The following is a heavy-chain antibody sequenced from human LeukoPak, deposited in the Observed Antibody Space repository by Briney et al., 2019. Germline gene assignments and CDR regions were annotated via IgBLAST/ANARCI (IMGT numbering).Heavy chain of an antibody. J-gene: IGHJ4*02. V-gene: IGHV3-30*02. CDR3: AKEAASYVEMATIYVDY. Sequence: HPGGSLRLSCAASGFTFSSYGMHWVRQAPGKGLEWVAFIRYDGSNKYYADSVKGRFTISRDNSKNTLYLQMNSLRAEDTAVYYCAKEAASYVEMATIYVDYWGQGTLVTVSS. CDR1: GFTFSSYG. CDR2: IRYDGSNK. D-gene: IGHD5-24*01.